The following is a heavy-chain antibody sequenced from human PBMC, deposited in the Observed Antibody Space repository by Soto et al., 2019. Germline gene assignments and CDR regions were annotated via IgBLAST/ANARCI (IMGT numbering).Heavy chain of an antibody. Sequence: QVQLVESGGGVVQPGRSLRLSCAASGFTFSSYGMHWVRQAPGKGLEWVAVISYDGSKYYADSVKGRFTISRDNSKNTLYLQMNSLRAEDTAVYYCAKDLDSPYYFDYWGQGTLVTVSS. CDR1: GFTFSSYG. CDR3: AKDLDSPYYFDY. D-gene: IGHD3-3*01. V-gene: IGHV3-30*18. J-gene: IGHJ4*02. CDR2: ISYDGSK.